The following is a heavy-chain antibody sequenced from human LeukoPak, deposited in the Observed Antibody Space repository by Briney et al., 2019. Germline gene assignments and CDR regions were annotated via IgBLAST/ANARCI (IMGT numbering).Heavy chain of an antibody. Sequence: PGRSLRLSCAASGFTFSSYGMHWVRQTPGKGLEWVAIISYEGSNKNYADSVKGRFIISRDNSKNTLYLQMNSLRADNTAVYYCAKDTPSRYGDYAYGYFDYWGQGSLVTVSS. CDR1: GFTFSSYG. CDR2: ISYEGSNK. D-gene: IGHD4-17*01. CDR3: AKDTPSRYGDYAYGYFDY. V-gene: IGHV3-30*18. J-gene: IGHJ4*02.